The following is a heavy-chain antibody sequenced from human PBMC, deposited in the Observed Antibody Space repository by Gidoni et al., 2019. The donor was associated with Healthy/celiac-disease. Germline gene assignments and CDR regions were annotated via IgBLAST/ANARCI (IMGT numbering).Heavy chain of an antibody. V-gene: IGHV3-48*01. CDR2: ISSSSSTI. D-gene: IGHD3-3*01. J-gene: IGHJ4*02. CDR1: GFTFSSYS. Sequence: EVQLVESGGGLVQPGGSLRLSCAASGFTFSSYSMNWVRQAPGKGLEWVSYISSSSSTIYYADSVKGRFTISRDNAKNSLYLQMNSLRAEDTAVYYCARGDLTIFRVVTTYYFDYWGQGTLVTVSS. CDR3: ARGDLTIFRVVTTYYFDY.